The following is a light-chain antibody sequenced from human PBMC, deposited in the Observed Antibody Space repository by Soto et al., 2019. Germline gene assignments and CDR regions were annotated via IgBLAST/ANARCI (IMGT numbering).Light chain of an antibody. Sequence: IQMTQSPSSLPASLGDRVTITCQATQDIRKYLNWYQQKQGKAPKILIYDASSLETGVPSRFSGSGSGTDFTLTISSLQPEDFETYYCQQYDNLPLIFGQGTRLEIK. CDR3: QQYDNLPLI. CDR2: DAS. V-gene: IGKV1-33*01. J-gene: IGKJ5*01. CDR1: QDIRKY.